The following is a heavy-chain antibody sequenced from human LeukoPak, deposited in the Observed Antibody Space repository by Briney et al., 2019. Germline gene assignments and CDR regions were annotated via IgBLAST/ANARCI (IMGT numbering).Heavy chain of an antibody. CDR3: TRDEYYYDSSGYYGEAFDI. V-gene: IGHV3-49*04. Sequence: PGGSLRLSCTASGFTFGDYAMSWVRQAPGKGLEWVGFIRSKAYGGTTEYAASVKGRFTISRDDSKSTAYLQMNSLKTEDTAVYYCTRDEYYYDSSGYYGEAFDIWGQGTMVTVSS. CDR1: GFTFGDYA. J-gene: IGHJ3*02. D-gene: IGHD3-22*01. CDR2: IRSKAYGGTT.